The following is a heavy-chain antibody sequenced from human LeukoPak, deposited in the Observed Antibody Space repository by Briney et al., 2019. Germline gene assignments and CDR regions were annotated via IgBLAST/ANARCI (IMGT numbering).Heavy chain of an antibody. CDR1: GFTFRSYA. CDR3: AKSEGWELGFAFDI. V-gene: IGHV3-30*02. Sequence: GGSLRLSCAASGFTFRSYAMHWVRQAPGKGLEWVTFIRYDGSNKYYADSVKGRFTISRDNSKNTLYLQMNSLRADDTAVYYCAKSEGWELGFAFDIWGQGTMVTVSS. J-gene: IGHJ3*02. D-gene: IGHD1-26*01. CDR2: IRYDGSNK.